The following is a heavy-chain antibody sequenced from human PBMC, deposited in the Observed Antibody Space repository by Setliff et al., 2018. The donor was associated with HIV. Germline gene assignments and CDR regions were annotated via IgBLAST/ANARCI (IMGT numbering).Heavy chain of an antibody. J-gene: IGHJ6*03. V-gene: IGHV3-7*01. D-gene: IGHD3-16*01. CDR1: EFTFSDYW. CDR3: ARSGGIGNYHWDV. CDR2: IKSDGSDK. Sequence: GGSLRLSCVVSEFTFSDYWMSWVRQAPGKGLEWVASIKSDGSDKHYLDPVEGRFTISRDNAKKSLYLQMNSLGAEDTAVYYCARSGGIGNYHWDVWGKGTTVTVSS.